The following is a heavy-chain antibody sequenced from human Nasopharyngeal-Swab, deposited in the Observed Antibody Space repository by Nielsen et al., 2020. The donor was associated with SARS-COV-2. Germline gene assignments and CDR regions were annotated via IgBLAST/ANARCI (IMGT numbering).Heavy chain of an antibody. J-gene: IGHJ4*02. D-gene: IGHD2-21*02. Sequence: GGSLRLSCAASGFTFSSYSMNWVRQAPGKGLEWVSSISSSSSYIYYADSVKGRFTISRDNAKNSLYLQMNSLRAEDTAVYYCARALPDTYCGGDCYCNWGQGTLVTVSS. V-gene: IGHV3-21*01. CDR1: GFTFSSYS. CDR3: ARALPDTYCGGDCYCN. CDR2: ISSSSSYI.